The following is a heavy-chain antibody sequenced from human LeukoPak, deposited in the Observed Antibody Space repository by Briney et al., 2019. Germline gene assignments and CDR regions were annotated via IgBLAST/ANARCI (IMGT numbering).Heavy chain of an antibody. CDR1: GFTFSSYG. D-gene: IGHD3-3*01. V-gene: IGHV3-30*02. CDR3: AREKEWTWDY. CDR2: IRLDGSNK. J-gene: IGHJ4*02. Sequence: GGSLRLSCAASGFTFSSYGMHWVRQAPGKGLEWVAFIRLDGSNKYYADSVKGRFTISRDNSKNTLYLQMNSLRGDDTAVYYCAREKEWTWDYWGQGTLVTVSS.